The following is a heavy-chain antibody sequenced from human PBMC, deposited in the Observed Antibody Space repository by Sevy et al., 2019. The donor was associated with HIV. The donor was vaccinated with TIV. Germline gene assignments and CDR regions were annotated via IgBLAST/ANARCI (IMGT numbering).Heavy chain of an antibody. Sequence: GGSLRLSCAASGFTFDDYAMHWVRQAPGKGLEWVSLISWDGGSTYYADSVKGRFTNSRGNVKNSLYRQMNSLRTEDTGLYYCAKDIYSGITRVRGANVHGMDVWGQGTTVTVSS. CDR2: ISWDGGST. CDR3: AKDIYSGITRVRGANVHGMDV. V-gene: IGHV3-43D*03. J-gene: IGHJ6*02. D-gene: IGHD3-10*01. CDR1: GFTFDDYA.